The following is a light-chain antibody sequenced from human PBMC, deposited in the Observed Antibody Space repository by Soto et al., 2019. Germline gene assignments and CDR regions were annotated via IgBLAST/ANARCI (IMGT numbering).Light chain of an antibody. J-gene: IGKJ2*01. CDR1: QSISTW. V-gene: IGKV1-5*03. CDR3: QQYDIHSGDT. Sequence: DSQMTQSPSTMSASVGDRVTITCRASQSISTWLAWYQQKPGKAPKLLIYRASTLENGVPSRFSGSGSGTEFTLTINSLQADDFATYYCQQYDIHSGDTFGQGTRLEIK. CDR2: RAS.